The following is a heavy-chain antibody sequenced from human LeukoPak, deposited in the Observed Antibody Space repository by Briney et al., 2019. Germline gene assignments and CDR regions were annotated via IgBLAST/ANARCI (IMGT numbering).Heavy chain of an antibody. J-gene: IGHJ3*02. CDR3: ARARYHSGSNDDAFDM. CDR1: GYTFTGYY. CDR2: INPNSGGT. V-gene: IGHV1-2*02. D-gene: IGHD3-10*01. Sequence: ASVKVSCKASGYTFTGYYMHWVRQAPGQGLEWMGWINPNSGGTNYAQKFQGRATMTTDASTSTAYMELRSLRSDDTAVYYCARARYHSGSNDDAFDMWGQGTMVTVSS.